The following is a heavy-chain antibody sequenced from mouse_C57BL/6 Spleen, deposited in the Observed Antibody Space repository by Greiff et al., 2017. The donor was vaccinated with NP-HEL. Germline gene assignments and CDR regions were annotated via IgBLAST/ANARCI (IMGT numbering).Heavy chain of an antibody. D-gene: IGHD1-1*01. CDR2: IDPSDSET. Sequence: QVQLKQPGAELVRPGSSVKLSCKASGYTFTSYWMHWVKQRPIQGLEWIGNIDPSDSETHYNQKFKDKATLTVDKSSSTAYMQLSSLTSEDSAVYYCARSLITTVVAPKGYWGQGTSVTVSS. V-gene: IGHV1-52*01. CDR3: ARSLITTVVAPKGY. J-gene: IGHJ4*01. CDR1: GYTFTSYW.